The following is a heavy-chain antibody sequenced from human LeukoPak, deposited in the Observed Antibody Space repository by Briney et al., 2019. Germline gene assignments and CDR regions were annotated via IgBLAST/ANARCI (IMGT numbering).Heavy chain of an antibody. V-gene: IGHV3-48*03. Sequence: GGSLRLSCAASGFTVSSNDMSWVRQAPGKGLEWVSYISSSGSTIYYADSVKGRFTISRDNAKNSLYLQMNSLRAEDTAVYYCARENYDILTGYSTGSPWGQGTLVTVSS. CDR3: ARENYDILTGYSTGSP. CDR2: ISSSGSTI. J-gene: IGHJ5*02. D-gene: IGHD3-9*01. CDR1: GFTVSSND.